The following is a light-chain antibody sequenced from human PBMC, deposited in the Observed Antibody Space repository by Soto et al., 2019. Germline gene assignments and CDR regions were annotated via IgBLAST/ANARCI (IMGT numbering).Light chain of an antibody. J-gene: IGLJ3*02. CDR2: DVF. Sequence: QSALAQPRSVSGSPGQSVTIPCTGSSSDVGGYNLVSWYQQYPGEVPKLIIYDVFKRPSGVPDRFSGSKSDNTASLTISGLQGDDEADFYCCSYAGSFIWLFGGGNQLTVL. V-gene: IGLV2-11*01. CDR1: SSDVGGYNL. CDR3: CSYAGSFIWL.